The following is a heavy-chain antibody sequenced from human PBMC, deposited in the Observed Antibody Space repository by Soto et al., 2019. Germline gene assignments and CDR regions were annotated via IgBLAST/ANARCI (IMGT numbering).Heavy chain of an antibody. CDR2: ISYDGSNK. CDR1: GFTFSSYG. CDR3: ARLDSSSWPIYYYYGMDV. Sequence: GGSLRLSCAASGFTFSSYGMHWVRQAPGKGLEWVAVISYDGSNKYYADSVKGRFTISRDNSKNTLYLQMNSLRAEDTAVYYCARLDSSSWPIYYYYGMDVWGQGTTVTVSS. J-gene: IGHJ6*02. D-gene: IGHD6-13*01. V-gene: IGHV3-30*03.